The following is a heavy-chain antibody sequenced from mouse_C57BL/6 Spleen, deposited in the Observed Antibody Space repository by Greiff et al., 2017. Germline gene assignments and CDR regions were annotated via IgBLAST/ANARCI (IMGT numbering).Heavy chain of an antibody. CDR1: GYTFTDYE. J-gene: IGHJ4*01. CDR2: IDPETGGT. Sequence: VQLQQSGAELVRPGASVTLSCKASGYTFTDYEMHWVKQTPVHGLEWIGAIDPETGGTAYNQKFKGKATLTADKSSSTAYMELRSLTSEDSAVYYGAGGGDCALDYWGKGTSVTVSA. CDR3: AGGGDCALDY. V-gene: IGHV1-15*01.